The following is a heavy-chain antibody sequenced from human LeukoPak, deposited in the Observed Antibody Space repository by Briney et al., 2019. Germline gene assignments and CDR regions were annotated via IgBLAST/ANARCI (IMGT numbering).Heavy chain of an antibody. J-gene: IGHJ5*02. V-gene: IGHV4-34*01. D-gene: IGHD3-22*01. Sequence: SETLSLTCAVYDGSFSGYYWSWIRQPPGKGLEWIGEINHSGSTNYNPSLKSRVTISVDTSKNQFSLKLSSVTAADTAVYYCARARSYYDSSGYYYWFDPWGQGTLVTVSS. CDR2: INHSGST. CDR1: DGSFSGYY. CDR3: ARARSYYDSSGYYYWFDP.